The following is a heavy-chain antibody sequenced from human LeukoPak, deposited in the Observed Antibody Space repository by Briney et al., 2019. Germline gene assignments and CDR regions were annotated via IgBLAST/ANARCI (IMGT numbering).Heavy chain of an antibody. Sequence: SVKVSCKASGGTFSSYAISWVRRAPGQGLEWMGGIIPIFGTANYAQRFQGRVTITADESTSTAYMELSSLRSEDTAVYYCASGRITIFGGRDYYYYMDVWGKGTTVTVSS. CDR1: GGTFSSYA. CDR3: ASGRITIFGGRDYYYYMDV. CDR2: IIPIFGTA. J-gene: IGHJ6*03. D-gene: IGHD3-3*01. V-gene: IGHV1-69*13.